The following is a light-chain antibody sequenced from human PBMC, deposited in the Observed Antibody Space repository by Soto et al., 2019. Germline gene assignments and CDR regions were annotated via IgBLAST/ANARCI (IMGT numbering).Light chain of an antibody. V-gene: IGLV1-40*01. CDR1: SSNIVAGYE. J-gene: IGLJ1*01. CDR2: ENN. Sequence: QSVLTQPPAVSEAPGQRVTISCTGSSSNIVAGYEAHWYQQVPGTAPKLLIYENNNRPSGVPDRFSGSKSGTSASLAITGLHAEDEAEYFCQSYDSSLSGYVFGTGTKLTVL. CDR3: QSYDSSLSGYV.